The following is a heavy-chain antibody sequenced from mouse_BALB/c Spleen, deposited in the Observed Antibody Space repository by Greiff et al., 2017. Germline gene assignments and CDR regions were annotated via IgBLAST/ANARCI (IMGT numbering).Heavy chain of an antibody. CDR1: GYAFSSYW. CDR3: ARSSYDYPWFAY. D-gene: IGHD2-4*01. J-gene: IGHJ3*01. V-gene: IGHV1-80*01. CDR2: IYPGDGDT. Sequence: VQGVESGAELVRPGSSVKISCKASGYAFSSYWMNWVKQRPGQGLEWIGQIYPGDGDTNYNGKFKGKATLTADKSSSTAYMQLSSLTSEDSAVYFCARSSYDYPWFAYWGQGTLVTVSA.